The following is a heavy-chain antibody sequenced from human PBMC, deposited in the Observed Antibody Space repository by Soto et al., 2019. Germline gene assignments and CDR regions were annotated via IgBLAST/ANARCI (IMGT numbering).Heavy chain of an antibody. D-gene: IGHD1-26*01. J-gene: IGHJ6*03. CDR1: GYTFSTYE. Sequence: QVQLVQSGAEVKKPGASVKVSCEASGYTFSTYEMHRVRQAPGQRPECMGWINGGNGKSKYSETLQGRVTFTRDTSASTAYMELTSLRSEDTAVYYCARGGGATFTHYYYYMDVWGTGTTVTVSS. CDR3: ARGGGATFTHYYYYMDV. CDR2: INGGNGKS. V-gene: IGHV1-3*01.